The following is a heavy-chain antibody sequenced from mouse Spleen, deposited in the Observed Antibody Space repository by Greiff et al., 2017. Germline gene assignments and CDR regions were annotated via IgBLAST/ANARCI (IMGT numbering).Heavy chain of an antibody. CDR3: ARGDYYAMDY. V-gene: IGHV5-12*01. CDR2: ISNGGGST. CDR1: GFTFSDYY. J-gene: IGHJ4*01. Sequence: EVQLVESGGGLVQPGGSLKLSCAASGFTFSDYYMYWVRQTPEKRLEWVAYISNGGGSTYYPDTVKGRFTISRDNAKNTLYLQMSRLKSEDTAMYYYARGDYYAMDYWGQGTSVTVSS.